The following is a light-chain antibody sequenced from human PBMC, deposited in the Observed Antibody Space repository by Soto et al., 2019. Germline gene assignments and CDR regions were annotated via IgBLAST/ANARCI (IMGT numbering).Light chain of an antibody. J-gene: IGLJ1*01. CDR2: DVS. Sequence: QSALTPPRSVSGSPGQSVTISCTGTSSDVGGYNYVSWYQQHPGKAPKLMIYDVSKRPSGVPDRFSGSKSGNTASLTISGLQAEDEADYYCQSYDRSLRGYVFGTGTKVTVL. CDR1: SSDVGGYNY. CDR3: QSYDRSLRGYV. V-gene: IGLV2-11*01.